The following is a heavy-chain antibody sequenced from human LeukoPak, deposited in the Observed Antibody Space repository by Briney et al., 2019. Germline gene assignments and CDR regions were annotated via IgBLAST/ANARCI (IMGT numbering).Heavy chain of an antibody. J-gene: IGHJ6*03. D-gene: IGHD1-26*01. CDR1: GFTFSSYA. Sequence: PGGSLRLSCAASGFTFSSYAMHWVRQAPGKGLEYVSAISSNGGSTYYANSVKGRFTISRDNSKNTLYLQMNSLRAEDTAVYYCAKGSGWEMSYYYYYMDVWGKGTTVTISS. CDR3: AKGSGWEMSYYYYYMDV. V-gene: IGHV3-64*01. CDR2: ISSNGGST.